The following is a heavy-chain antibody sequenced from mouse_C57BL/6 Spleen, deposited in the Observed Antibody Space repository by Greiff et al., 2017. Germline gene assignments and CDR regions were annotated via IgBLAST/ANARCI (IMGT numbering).Heavy chain of an antibody. V-gene: IGHV14-1*01. J-gene: IGHJ3*01. CDR2: IDPEDGDT. CDR1: GFNIKDYY. D-gene: IGHD2-4*01. Sequence: EVQRVESGAELVRPGASVKLSCTASGFNIKDYYMHWVKQRPEQGLEWIGRIDPEDGDTEYAPKFQGKATMTADTSSNTAYLQLSSLTSEDTAVYYCTAFYYDYDEFAYWGQGTLVTVSA. CDR3: TAFYYDYDEFAY.